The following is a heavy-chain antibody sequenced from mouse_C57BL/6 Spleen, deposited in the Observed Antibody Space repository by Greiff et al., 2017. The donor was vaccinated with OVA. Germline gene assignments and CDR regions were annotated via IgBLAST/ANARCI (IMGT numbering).Heavy chain of an antibody. CDR3: TRGVPTVVAPFDY. CDR1: GYTFTSYW. Sequence: EVQRVESGTVLARPGASVKMSCKTSGYTFTSYWMHWVKQRPGQGLEWIGAIYPGNSDTSYNQKFKGKAKLTAVTSASTAYMELSSLTNEDSAVYYCTRGVPTVVAPFDYWGQGTTLTVSS. J-gene: IGHJ2*01. CDR2: IYPGNSDT. V-gene: IGHV1-5*01. D-gene: IGHD1-1*01.